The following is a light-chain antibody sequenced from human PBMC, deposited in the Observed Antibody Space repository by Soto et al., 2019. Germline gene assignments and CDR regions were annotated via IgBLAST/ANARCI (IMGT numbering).Light chain of an antibody. J-gene: IGLJ3*02. CDR3: CSYAGSSTLV. CDR1: SSDVGSYNL. V-gene: IGLV2-23*01. CDR2: EGS. Sequence: AMTQPASVSGSPGQSITISCTGTSSDVGSYNLVSWYQQHPGKAPKLMIYEGSKRPSGVSNRFSGSKSGNTASLTISGLQAEDEADYYCCSYAGSSTLVFGGGTKLTVL.